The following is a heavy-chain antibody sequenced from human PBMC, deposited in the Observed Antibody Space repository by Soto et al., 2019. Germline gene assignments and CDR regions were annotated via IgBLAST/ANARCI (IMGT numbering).Heavy chain of an antibody. CDR2: IYYSGST. CDR1: GGSISSGDYY. CDR3: ARRYYGDYWYFAL. Sequence: SETLSLTCTVSGGSISSGDYYWSWIRQPPGKGLEWIGYIYYSGSTYYNPSLKSRVTISVDTSKNQFSLKLSSVTAADTAVYYCARRYYGDYWYFALWGRGTLVPVSS. V-gene: IGHV4-30-4*01. J-gene: IGHJ2*01. D-gene: IGHD4-17*01.